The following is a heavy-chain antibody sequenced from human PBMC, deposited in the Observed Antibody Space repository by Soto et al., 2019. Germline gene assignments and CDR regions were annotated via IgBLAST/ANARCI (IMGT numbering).Heavy chain of an antibody. Sequence: QITLKESGPTLMKPTQTLTLTCSFSGFSPSTSGVGVGWIRQPPGKALEWLALIYWDDEKRYSPSLKSRLTITKDTAKNQVVLTMTKLDPVDTATYYCAHANTDYYDSNGYIDYRGQGTMVTVSS. J-gene: IGHJ4*02. CDR1: GFSPSTSGVG. CDR2: IYWDDEK. D-gene: IGHD3-22*01. CDR3: AHANTDYYDSNGYIDY. V-gene: IGHV2-5*02.